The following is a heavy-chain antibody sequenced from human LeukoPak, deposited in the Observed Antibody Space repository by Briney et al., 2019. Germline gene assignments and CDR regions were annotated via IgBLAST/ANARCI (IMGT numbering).Heavy chain of an antibody. J-gene: IGHJ4*02. CDR1: GGSISSYY. CDR2: IYYSGST. Sequence: SETLSLTCTVSGGSISSYYWSWIRQPPGKGLEWIGYIYYSGSTNYNPSLKSRVTISVDTSKNQFSLKLSSVTAADTAAYYCARHLRGYSSSWPFDYWGQGTLVTVSS. CDR3: ARHLRGYSSSWPFDY. V-gene: IGHV4-59*08. D-gene: IGHD6-13*01.